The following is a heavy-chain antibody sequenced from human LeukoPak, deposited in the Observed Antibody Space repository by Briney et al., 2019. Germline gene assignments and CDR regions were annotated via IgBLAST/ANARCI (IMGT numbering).Heavy chain of an antibody. Sequence: GGSLRLSCAASGFTVSSNYISWVRQAPGKGLEWVSVIYSGGSTYYADSVKGRFTISRDNSKNTLYLQMNSLRAEDTAVYYCARRTPGMGYDYWGQGTLVTVSS. CDR3: ARRTPGMGYDY. D-gene: IGHD2-15*01. J-gene: IGHJ4*02. V-gene: IGHV3-53*01. CDR1: GFTVSSNY. CDR2: IYSGGST.